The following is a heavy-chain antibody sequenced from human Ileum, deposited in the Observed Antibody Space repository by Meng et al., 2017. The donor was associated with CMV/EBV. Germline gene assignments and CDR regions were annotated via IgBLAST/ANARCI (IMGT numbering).Heavy chain of an antibody. CDR2: TYTDGTT. CDR1: GFTVSTNY. CDR3: AKSTVVNLGGF. Sequence: GESLKISCAASGFTVSTNYMSWARQAPGKGLEWVTITYTDGTTYYADSVKGRFTISRDNSKNTLYLQMNSLRAEDTAVYSGAKSTVVNLGGFWGRGSLVTVSS. J-gene: IGHJ4*02. V-gene: IGHV3-66*02. D-gene: IGHD4-23*01.